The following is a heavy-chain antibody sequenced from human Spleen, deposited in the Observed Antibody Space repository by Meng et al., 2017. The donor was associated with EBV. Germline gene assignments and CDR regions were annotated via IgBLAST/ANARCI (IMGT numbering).Heavy chain of an antibody. J-gene: IGHJ4*02. Sequence: QVQMVQAGAEVKKPGSSVRGSCKASGETSSSYAVHWVRQATGQGLEWMGGIIPILGTGNYAEKLKGRVTITADESTRTVYMDLSRLTSEDTAVYYCAREGPDRCLDYWGQGTLVTVSS. V-gene: IGHV1-69*01. CDR1: GETSSSYA. CDR2: IIPILGTG. CDR3: AREGPDRCLDY. D-gene: IGHD2-8*01.